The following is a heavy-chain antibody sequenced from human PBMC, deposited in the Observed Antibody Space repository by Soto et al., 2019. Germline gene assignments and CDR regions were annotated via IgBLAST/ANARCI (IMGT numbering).Heavy chain of an antibody. CDR2: ISAYNGNT. CDR3: AREYYGDPRLYGMDV. Sequence: QVQLVQAGAEVKKPGASVKVSCNASGYTFTSYGISWVRQAPGQGLEWMGWISAYNGNTNYAQKLQGRVTMTTDTSTSTAYMELRSLRSDDTAVYYCAREYYGDPRLYGMDVWGQGTTVTVSS. J-gene: IGHJ6*02. CDR1: GYTFTSYG. D-gene: IGHD4-17*01. V-gene: IGHV1-18*04.